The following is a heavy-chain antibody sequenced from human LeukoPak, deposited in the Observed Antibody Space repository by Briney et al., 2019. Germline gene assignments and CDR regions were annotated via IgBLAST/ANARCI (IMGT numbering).Heavy chain of an antibody. CDR2: IYPGDSDT. CDR1: GYSFTSYW. Sequence: KDGESLKISCKGSGYSFTSYWIGWVRQMPGKGLEWMGIIYPGDSDTRYSPSFQGQVTISADKSISTAYLQWSSLKASDTAMYYCARIPRYSNSWYSSSYFDPWGQGTLVTVSS. D-gene: IGHD6-13*01. CDR3: ARIPRYSNSWYSSSYFDP. V-gene: IGHV5-51*01. J-gene: IGHJ5*02.